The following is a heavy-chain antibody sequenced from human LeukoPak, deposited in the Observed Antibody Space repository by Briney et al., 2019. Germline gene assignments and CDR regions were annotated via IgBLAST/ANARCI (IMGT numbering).Heavy chain of an antibody. CDR3: ARGTSTGVVPAAAGY. CDR1: GYTFTSYY. V-gene: IGHV1-46*01. D-gene: IGHD2-2*01. J-gene: IGHJ4*02. CDR2: INPSGGST. Sequence: GASVKVSCKASGYTFTSYYMHWVRQAPGQGLEWMGIINPSGGSTSYAQKFQGRVTMTRDTSTSTVYMELSSLRSEDTAVYYCARGTSTGVVPAAAGYWGQGTLVTVSS.